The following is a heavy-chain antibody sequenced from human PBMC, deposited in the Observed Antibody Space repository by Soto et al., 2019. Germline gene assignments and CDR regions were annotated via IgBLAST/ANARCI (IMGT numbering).Heavy chain of an antibody. Sequence: QVQLVQSGAEVKKPGSSVKVSCTASGGTFNFYSISWVRQAPGQGLEWVGRVIPMVGMSEYAQKFQGRVXXXXXXXXXXXXXXXXXXXXXXXAVYYXXXXXXXGSAHFDYWGQGTLVTVSS. CDR1: GGTFNFYS. V-gene: IGHV1-69*02. CDR2: VIPMVGMS. CDR3: XXXXXXGSAHFDY. D-gene: IGHD3-10*01. J-gene: IGHJ4*02.